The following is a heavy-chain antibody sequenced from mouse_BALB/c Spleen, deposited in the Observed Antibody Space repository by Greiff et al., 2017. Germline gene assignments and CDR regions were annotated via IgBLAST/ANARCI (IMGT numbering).Heavy chain of an antibody. CDR3: ARGNYYGSSVWFAY. D-gene: IGHD1-1*01. CDR1: GFTFSSYA. V-gene: IGHV5-6-5*01. J-gene: IGHJ3*01. CDR2: ISSGGST. Sequence: EVKLMESGGGLVKPGGSLKLSCAASGFTFSSYAMSWVRQTPEKRLEWVASISSGGSTYYPDSVKGRFTISRDNARNILYLQMSSLRSEDTAMYYCARGNYYGSSVWFAYWGQGTLVTVSA.